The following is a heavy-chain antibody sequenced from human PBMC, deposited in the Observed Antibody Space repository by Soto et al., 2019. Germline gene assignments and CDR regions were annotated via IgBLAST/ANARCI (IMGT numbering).Heavy chain of an antibody. CDR2: IYPGDSDT. CDR1: GYGFTSYW. Sequence: GESLKISCKGSGYGFTSYWIGWVRQMPGKGLERMGIIYPGDSDTRYSPSFQGQVTISADKSISTAYLQWSSLKASDTAMYYCARPREAGKYYYGVDVWGQGTTVTVS. D-gene: IGHD6-19*01. CDR3: ARPREAGKYYYGVDV. J-gene: IGHJ6*02. V-gene: IGHV5-51*01.